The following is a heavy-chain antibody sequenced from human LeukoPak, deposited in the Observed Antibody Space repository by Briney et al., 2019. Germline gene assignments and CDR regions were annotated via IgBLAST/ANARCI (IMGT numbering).Heavy chain of an antibody. D-gene: IGHD6-19*01. CDR1: GDSISSNSAA. V-gene: IGHV6-1*01. J-gene: IGHJ4*02. Sequence: SQTLSLTCAISGDSISSNSAAWNWIRQSPSRGLEWLGRTYYRSRWYNDYAVSVKSRITIKPDTSKNQFSLQLNSVTPEDTAVYYCAGTRGIAVAGTESDDDYWGQGTLVTVSS. CDR3: AGTRGIAVAGTESDDDY. CDR2: TYYRSRWYN.